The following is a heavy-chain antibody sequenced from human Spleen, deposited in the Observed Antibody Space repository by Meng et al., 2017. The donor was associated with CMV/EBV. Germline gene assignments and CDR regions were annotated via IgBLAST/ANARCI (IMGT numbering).Heavy chain of an antibody. CDR2: ISYDDTNK. V-gene: IGHV3-30*04. D-gene: IGHD6-13*01. CDR1: GFTFRSYA. CDR3: ARDRIAAAGSGDGMDV. Sequence: GGSLRLSCAASGFTFRSYAMHWVRQAPGKGLEWVAVISYDDTNKYYADSLKGRFTISRDNSRNTLYLQLNSLRPEDTAVYHCARDRIAAAGSGDGMDVWGQGTTVTVSS. J-gene: IGHJ6*02.